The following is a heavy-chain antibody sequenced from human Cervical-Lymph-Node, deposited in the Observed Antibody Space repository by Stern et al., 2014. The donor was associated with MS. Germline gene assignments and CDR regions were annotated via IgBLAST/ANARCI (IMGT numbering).Heavy chain of an antibody. D-gene: IGHD1-26*01. Sequence: QLVQSGAEVKKPGSSVKVSCNVSGGTFSSYTLNWVRQAPGQGLEWMGGIIPIFATTNYPQRFQGKVTITADGSKSTTYLEVSSLTSEDTAVYYCAREGIPGAGGTFDNWGQGTLVIVSS. CDR2: IIPIFATT. J-gene: IGHJ4*02. CDR3: AREGIPGAGGTFDN. V-gene: IGHV1-69*01. CDR1: GGTFSSYT.